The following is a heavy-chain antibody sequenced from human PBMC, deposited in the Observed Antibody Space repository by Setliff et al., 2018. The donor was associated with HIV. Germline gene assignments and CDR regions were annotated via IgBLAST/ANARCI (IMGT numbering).Heavy chain of an antibody. CDR1: GGSISSYY. J-gene: IGHJ4*02. V-gene: IGHV4-4*08. Sequence: SETLSLTCTVSGGSISSYYWSWIRQPPGKGLEWIGYIYTSGSTNYNPSLKSRLTISLDTKNQFSLKLSSVTAADTAVYYCARGGSGNSYNGAFDYWGQGTLVPSPQ. CDR3: ARGGSGNSYNGAFDY. CDR2: IYTSGST. D-gene: IGHD3-10*01.